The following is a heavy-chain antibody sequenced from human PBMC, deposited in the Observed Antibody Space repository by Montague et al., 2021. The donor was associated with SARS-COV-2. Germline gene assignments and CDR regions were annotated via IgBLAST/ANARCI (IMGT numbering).Heavy chain of an antibody. D-gene: IGHD4-17*01. J-gene: IGHJ4*02. CDR3: AGHLNYRDYGGDDY. V-gene: IGHV4-34*01. Sequence: SETLSLTCVVYGGSFSGYYWGWIRQPPGKGLEWIGEINHSGSTNYNPSLKSRVTISVDTSKKQFSLRLTSVTAADTAVYYCAGHLNYRDYGGDDYWGQGTLVTVSS. CDR1: GGSFSGYY. CDR2: INHSGST.